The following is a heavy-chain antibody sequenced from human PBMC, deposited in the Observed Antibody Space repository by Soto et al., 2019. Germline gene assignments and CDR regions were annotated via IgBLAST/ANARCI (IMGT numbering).Heavy chain of an antibody. CDR3: ARLQPAAGDNDLTFDY. Sequence: PGESLKISCKGSGYSFTSYWISWVRQMPGKGLEWMGRIDPSDSYTNYSPSLQGHVTISADKSISTAYLQWSSLKASDTAMYYCARLQPAAGDNDLTFDYWGQGTLVTVSS. D-gene: IGHD6-13*01. CDR1: GYSFTSYW. CDR2: IDPSDSYT. J-gene: IGHJ4*02. V-gene: IGHV5-10-1*01.